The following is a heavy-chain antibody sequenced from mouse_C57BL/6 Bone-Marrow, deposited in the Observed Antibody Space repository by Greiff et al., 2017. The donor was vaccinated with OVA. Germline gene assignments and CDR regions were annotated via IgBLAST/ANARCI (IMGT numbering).Heavy chain of an antibody. Sequence: VQLQQSGTVLARPGASVKMSCKTSGYTFTSYWMHWVKQRPGQGLEWIGAIYPGNSDTSYNQKFKGKAKLTAVTSASTAYMALSSLTNEDSAVYYCTRRGNYDYAMDYWGQGTSVTVSS. J-gene: IGHJ4*01. CDR2: IYPGNSDT. CDR3: TRRGNYDYAMDY. CDR1: GYTFTSYW. V-gene: IGHV1-5*01. D-gene: IGHD2-1*01.